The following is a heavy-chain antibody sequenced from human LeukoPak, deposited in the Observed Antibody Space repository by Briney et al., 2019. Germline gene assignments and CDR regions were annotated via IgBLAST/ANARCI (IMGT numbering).Heavy chain of an antibody. D-gene: IGHD1-26*01. J-gene: IGHJ4*02. CDR1: GGSISSSNW. CDR2: IYHSGNT. Sequence: SETLSLTCAVSGGSISSSNWWSWVRQPPGRGLEWIGEIYHSGNTYYNPPLKSRVTISLDKSKNQFSLKLNSVTAADTAVYYCARVGALGGHDFWGQGSLVTVSS. V-gene: IGHV4-4*02. CDR3: ARVGALGGHDF.